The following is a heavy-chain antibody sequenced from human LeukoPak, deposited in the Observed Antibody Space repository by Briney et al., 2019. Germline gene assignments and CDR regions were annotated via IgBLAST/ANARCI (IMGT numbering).Heavy chain of an antibody. Sequence: GGSLRLSCAASGFTVSSNYMSWVRLAPGKGLEWGSFIHSGTTHYSDSVKGRFTISRDNSKNTLYLQMNSLRAEDTAVYYCARRAGAYSHPYDYWGQGTLVTVSS. CDR1: GFTVSSNY. CDR2: IHSGTT. J-gene: IGHJ4*02. V-gene: IGHV3-53*01. CDR3: ARRAGAYSHPYDY. D-gene: IGHD4/OR15-4a*01.